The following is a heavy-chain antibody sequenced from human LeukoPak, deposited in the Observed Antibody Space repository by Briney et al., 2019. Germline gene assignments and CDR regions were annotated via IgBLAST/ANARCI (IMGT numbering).Heavy chain of an antibody. J-gene: IGHJ3*02. D-gene: IGHD5-18*01. Sequence: GGSLRLSCAASGFTFSTFAMIWVRQPPGKGLEWVSSIFPSGGEIHYADSVRGRFTISRDNSKSTLSLQMNSLRAEDTAVYYCARDSPRQLEAFDIWGQGTMVTVSS. V-gene: IGHV3-23*01. CDR1: GFTFSTFA. CDR3: ARDSPRQLEAFDI. CDR2: IFPSGGEI.